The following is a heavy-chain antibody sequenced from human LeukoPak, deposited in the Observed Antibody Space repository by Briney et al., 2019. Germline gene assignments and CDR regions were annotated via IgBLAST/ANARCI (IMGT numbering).Heavy chain of an antibody. D-gene: IGHD3-10*01. J-gene: IGHJ5*02. Sequence: GGSLRLSCAASGFTFSDYYMSWIRQAPGKALECVSYISSSGSTKYYADSVKGRFTISRDNSKNTLYLQMNSLRAEHTAVYYCAKRSGYYYGSGSYYTNWFDPWGQGTLVTVSS. CDR2: ISSSGSTK. CDR3: AKRSGYYYGSGSYYTNWFDP. V-gene: IGHV3-11*04. CDR1: GFTFSDYY.